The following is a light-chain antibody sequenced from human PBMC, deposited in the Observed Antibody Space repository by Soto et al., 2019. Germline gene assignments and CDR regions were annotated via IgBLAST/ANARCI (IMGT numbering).Light chain of an antibody. V-gene: IGKV2-28*01. CDR2: LGS. CDR1: QSLLHTNGYNY. CDR3: MQALQTPLT. J-gene: IGKJ4*01. Sequence: EIVMTQSPLSLPVTPGEPASISCRSSQSLLHTNGYNYLDWYLPKPGQSPQLLIYLGSNRASGVPDRFSGSGSGTDFTLNISRVEAEDVGVYYCMQALQTPLTFGGGTKVEIK.